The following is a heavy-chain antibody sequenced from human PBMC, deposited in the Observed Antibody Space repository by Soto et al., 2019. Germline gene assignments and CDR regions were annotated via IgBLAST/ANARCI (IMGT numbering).Heavy chain of an antibody. J-gene: IGHJ3*02. CDR1: GFIVSDTY. Sequence: GGSLRLSCTASGFIVSDTYVNWVRQAPGKGLEWVSVISNRGDTHYPDSVRGRFSLSRDISDNTLHLQMNNLRVEDTAVYYCAREPRYCGGGSCSITGEAYDIWGQGTMVTVSS. CDR3: AREPRYCGGGSCSITGEAYDI. CDR2: ISNRGDT. V-gene: IGHV3-66*01. D-gene: IGHD2-15*01.